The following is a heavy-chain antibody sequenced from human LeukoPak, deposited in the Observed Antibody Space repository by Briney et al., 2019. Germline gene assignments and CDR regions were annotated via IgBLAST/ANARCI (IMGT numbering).Heavy chain of an antibody. Sequence: PETLSLTCTVSGGSISSSSYYWGWIRQPPGKGLEWIGSIYYSGSTYYNPSLKSRVTISVDTSKNQFSLKLSSVTAADTAVYYCARGPFISPKYYDFWSGYYWGGPYYFDYWGQGTLVTVSS. CDR3: ARGPFISPKYYDFWSGYYWGGPYYFDY. V-gene: IGHV4-39*01. D-gene: IGHD3-3*01. CDR2: IYYSGST. J-gene: IGHJ4*02. CDR1: GGSISSSSYY.